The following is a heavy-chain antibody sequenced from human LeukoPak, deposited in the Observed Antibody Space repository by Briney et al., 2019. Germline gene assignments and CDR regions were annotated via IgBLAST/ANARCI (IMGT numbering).Heavy chain of an antibody. D-gene: IGHD5-24*01. Sequence: SETLSLTCTVSGGSISSSSYYWGWIRQPPGKGLEWIGSIYYSGSTYYNPSLKSRVTISVDTPKNQFSLKLSSVTAADTAVYYCARDLRPVEMYNWFDPWGQGTLVTVSS. J-gene: IGHJ5*02. V-gene: IGHV4-39*07. CDR1: GGSISSSSYY. CDR2: IYYSGST. CDR3: ARDLRPVEMYNWFDP.